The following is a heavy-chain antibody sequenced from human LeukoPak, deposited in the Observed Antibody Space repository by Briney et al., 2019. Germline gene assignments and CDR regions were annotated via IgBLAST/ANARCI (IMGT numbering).Heavy chain of an antibody. J-gene: IGHJ4*02. CDR3: AKSWATAYPRGSYYRHFDY. CDR1: GFTFSSYA. Sequence: PGGSLRLSCAASGFTFSSYAMSWVRQAPGKGLEWVSAIGGSGGSTYYADSGKGRFTISRDNSTNPLYLQMNSLRAEDTAVYYCAKSWATAYPRGSYYRHFDYWGQGTLVTVSS. D-gene: IGHD1-26*01. CDR2: IGGSGGST. V-gene: IGHV3-23*01.